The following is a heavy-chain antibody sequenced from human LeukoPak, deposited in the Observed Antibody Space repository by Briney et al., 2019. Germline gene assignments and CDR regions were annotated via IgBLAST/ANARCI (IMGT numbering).Heavy chain of an antibody. V-gene: IGHV1-69*05. CDR1: GGTFSSYA. Sequence: SVKVSCKASGGTFSSYAISWVRQAPGQGLEWMGGIIPIFGTANYAQKFQGRVTITTDESTSTAYMELSSLRSEDTAVYYCAIPGDYYGSGSYYNDNDFWGQGTLVTVSS. CDR2: IIPIFGTA. CDR3: AIPGDYYGSGSYYNDNDF. J-gene: IGHJ4*02. D-gene: IGHD3-10*01.